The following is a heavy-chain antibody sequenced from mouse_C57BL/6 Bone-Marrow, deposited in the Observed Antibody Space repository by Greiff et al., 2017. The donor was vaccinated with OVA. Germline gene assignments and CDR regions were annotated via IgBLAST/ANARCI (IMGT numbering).Heavy chain of an antibody. CDR1: GFSLTSYG. Sequence: QVQLQQSGPGLVQPSQSLSITCTVSGFSLTSYGVHWVRQSPGKGLEWLGVIWSGGSTDYNAAFISRLSISKDNSKSQVFFKMNSLQADDTAIYYCARPFLNWDWFAYWGQGTLVTVSA. CDR3: ARPFLNWDWFAY. D-gene: IGHD4-1*01. J-gene: IGHJ3*01. V-gene: IGHV2-2*01. CDR2: IWSGGST.